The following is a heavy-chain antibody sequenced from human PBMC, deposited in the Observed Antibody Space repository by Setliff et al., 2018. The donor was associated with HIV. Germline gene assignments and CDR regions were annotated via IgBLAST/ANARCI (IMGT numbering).Heavy chain of an antibody. CDR3: ARDQKWRYNWNDVTDAFDV. D-gene: IGHD1-20*01. Sequence: PGGSLRLSCAASGFTFSSYWMHWVRQAPGKGLVWVSRISSSGSTIYYADSVKGRFTISRDNAKNSLYLQMNSLRAEDTAVYYCARDQKWRYNWNDVTDAFDVWGQGTTVTVSS. J-gene: IGHJ3*01. CDR1: GFTFSSYW. CDR2: ISSSGSTI. V-gene: IGHV3-48*04.